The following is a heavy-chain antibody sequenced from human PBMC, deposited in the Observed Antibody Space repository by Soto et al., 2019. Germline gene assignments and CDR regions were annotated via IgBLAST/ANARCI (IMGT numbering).Heavy chain of an antibody. CDR2: ITSSGDRA. CDR1: GFTFSYYE. J-gene: IGHJ4*02. Sequence: EVQLVESGGGLVQPGGSLRLSCAASGFTFSYYEMNWVRQAPGKGLEWISYITSSGDRAKYADSVKGRFTISRDNDKNSLYLQMTSLSDEDTGLYYCARDIFENWGQGILVTVSS. CDR3: ARDIFEN. V-gene: IGHV3-48*03.